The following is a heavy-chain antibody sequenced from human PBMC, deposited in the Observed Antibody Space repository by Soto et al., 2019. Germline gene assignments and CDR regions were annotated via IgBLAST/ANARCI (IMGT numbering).Heavy chain of an antibody. Sequence: EVQLVESGGGLVQPGGSLRLSCAASGFTFSRDWMHWVLQSPGKGLVWVSRIKGDGTITNYADSVKGRFTTSRDNAKNTVYLQLNSLTTEDTAVYYCARGGLGNYYNDYWGQGTLVTVSS. CDR3: ARGGLGNYYNDY. CDR2: IKGDGTIT. V-gene: IGHV3-74*01. J-gene: IGHJ4*02. D-gene: IGHD3-10*01. CDR1: GFTFSRDW.